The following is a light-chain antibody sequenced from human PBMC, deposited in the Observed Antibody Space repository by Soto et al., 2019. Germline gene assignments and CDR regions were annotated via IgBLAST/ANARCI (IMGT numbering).Light chain of an antibody. CDR1: QVISNY. Sequence: DIQMTQSASSLSASVGDRVTITCQASQVISNYLNWYQQKPGKAPKLLIYDISTLEIGVPSRFSGSGSGTDFTFTITGLKPEGIATYYCQQYENLPYTFGQGTKLEI. CDR3: QQYENLPYT. V-gene: IGKV1-33*01. J-gene: IGKJ2*01. CDR2: DIS.